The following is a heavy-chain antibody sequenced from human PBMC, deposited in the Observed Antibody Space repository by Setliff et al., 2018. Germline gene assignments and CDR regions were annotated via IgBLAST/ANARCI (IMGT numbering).Heavy chain of an antibody. V-gene: IGHV4-39*07. D-gene: IGHD5-18*01. J-gene: IGHJ4*02. Sequence: PSETLSLTCTVSGGSISSSSYYWGWIRQPPGKGLEWIGGINHSGSTNYNPSLKSRVTISVDTSKNQFSLKLSSVTAADTAVYYCARGGYSYGLGGFPLDYWGQGTLVTVSS. CDR3: ARGGYSYGLGGFPLDY. CDR2: INHSGST. CDR1: GGSISSSSYY.